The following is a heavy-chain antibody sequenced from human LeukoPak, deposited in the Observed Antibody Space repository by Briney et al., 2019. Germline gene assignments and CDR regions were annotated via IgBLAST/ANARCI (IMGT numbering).Heavy chain of an antibody. J-gene: IGHJ3*02. CDR3: AEEHTSGYTIDAFDM. Sequence: GGSLRLSCAASGFTFTRYAMTWVRQAPGKGLEWVSVIGASGGDKYYADSVKGRFTISRDDSKNTVYLQPNSVTAEDTAMYYYAEEHTSGYTIDAFDMWGQGTMVTVSS. CDR2: IGASGGDK. CDR1: GFTFTRYA. D-gene: IGHD3-22*01. V-gene: IGHV3-23*01.